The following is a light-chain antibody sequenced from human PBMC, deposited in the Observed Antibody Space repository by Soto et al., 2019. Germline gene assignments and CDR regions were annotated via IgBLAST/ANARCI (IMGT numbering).Light chain of an antibody. CDR3: QQYNNWPPLYT. CDR2: GAS. V-gene: IGKV3-15*01. Sequence: EIVMTQSPATLSVSPGERATLSCRASQSVSSNLAWYQQKPGQAPRLLIYGASTRATGIPARFSGSGSGPEFTLTISSLQSVDFAVYYCQQYNNWPPLYTFGQGTKLEIK. J-gene: IGKJ2*01. CDR1: QSVSSN.